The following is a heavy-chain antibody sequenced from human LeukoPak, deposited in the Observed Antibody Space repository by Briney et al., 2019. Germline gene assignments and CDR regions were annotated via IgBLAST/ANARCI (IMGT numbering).Heavy chain of an antibody. CDR1: GFTFSDYY. V-gene: IGHV3-11*04. Sequence: GGSLRLSCAASGFTFSDYYMSWIRQAPGKGLEWVSYISSSGSTIYYADSVKGRFTTSRDNAKNSLYLQMNSLRAEDTAVYYCAIKGDDSSGYYFVGYWGQGTLVTVSS. CDR2: ISSSGSTI. D-gene: IGHD3-22*01. CDR3: AIKGDDSSGYYFVGY. J-gene: IGHJ4*02.